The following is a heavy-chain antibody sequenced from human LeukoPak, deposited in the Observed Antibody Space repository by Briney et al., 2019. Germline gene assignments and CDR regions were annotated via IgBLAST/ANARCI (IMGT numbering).Heavy chain of an antibody. CDR2: IYYSGST. V-gene: IGHV4-59*01. CDR3: ARDTEMYIGYFAFDI. D-gene: IGHD3-22*01. Sequence: SETLSLTCTVSGGSISSYYWSWIRQPPGKGLEWIGYIYYSGSTNYNPSLKSRVTISVDTSKNQFSLKLSSVTAADTAVYYCARDTEMYIGYFAFDIWGQGTMVTVSS. J-gene: IGHJ3*02. CDR1: GGSISSYY.